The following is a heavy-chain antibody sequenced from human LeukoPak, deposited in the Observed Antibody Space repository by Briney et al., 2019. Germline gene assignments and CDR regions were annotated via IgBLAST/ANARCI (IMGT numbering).Heavy chain of an antibody. CDR2: ISGSGGST. J-gene: IGHJ3*02. CDR3: AKEGLLTATI. Sequence: GGSLRPSCAASGFTVSSNYMSWVRQAPGKGLEWVSAISGSGGSTYYADSVKGRFTISRDNSKNTLYLQMNSLRAEDTAVYYCAKEGLLTATIWGQGTMVTVSS. V-gene: IGHV3-23*01. D-gene: IGHD4/OR15-4a*01. CDR1: GFTVSSNY.